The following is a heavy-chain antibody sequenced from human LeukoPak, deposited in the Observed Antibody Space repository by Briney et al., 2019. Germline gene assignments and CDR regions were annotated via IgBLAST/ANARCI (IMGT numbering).Heavy chain of an antibody. J-gene: IGHJ6*02. Sequence: GGSLRLSCAASGFTFGTYAMTWVRRAPGKGLEWVSAVGTSGDATYYANSVKGRFTISRDNSKNTLYLQMNSLRAEDTAVYYCARAGYSSGWPLYYYYYGMDVWGQGTTVTVSS. D-gene: IGHD6-19*01. CDR1: GFTFGTYA. V-gene: IGHV3-23*01. CDR3: ARAGYSSGWPLYYYYYGMDV. CDR2: VGTSGDAT.